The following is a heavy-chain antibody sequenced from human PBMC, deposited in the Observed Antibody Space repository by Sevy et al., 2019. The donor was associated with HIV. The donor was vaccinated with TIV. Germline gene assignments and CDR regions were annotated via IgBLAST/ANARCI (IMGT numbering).Heavy chain of an antibody. CDR3: ARDVKWELPTETPFDY. J-gene: IGHJ4*02. D-gene: IGHD1-26*01. CDR1: GYTFTSYG. CDR2: ISAYNGNT. Sequence: ASVKVSCKASGYTFTSYGISWVRQAPGQGLEWMGWISAYNGNTNYAQKLQGRVTMTTDTSTSTAYMELRSLRSDDTAVSYCARDVKWELPTETPFDYWGQGTLVTVSS. V-gene: IGHV1-18*01.